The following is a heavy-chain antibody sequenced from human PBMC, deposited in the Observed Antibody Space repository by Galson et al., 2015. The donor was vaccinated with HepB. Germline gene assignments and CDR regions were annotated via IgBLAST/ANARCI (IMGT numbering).Heavy chain of an antibody. CDR3: ARAGWYSGYDYDFDY. J-gene: IGHJ4*02. Sequence: SLRLSCAASGFTFSSYGMHWVRQAPGKGLEWVAVIWYDGSNKYYADSVKGRFTISRDNSKNTLYLQMNSLRAEDTAVYYCARAGWYSGYDYDFDYWGQGTLVTVSS. CDR1: GFTFSSYG. CDR2: IWYDGSNK. D-gene: IGHD5-12*01. V-gene: IGHV3-33*01.